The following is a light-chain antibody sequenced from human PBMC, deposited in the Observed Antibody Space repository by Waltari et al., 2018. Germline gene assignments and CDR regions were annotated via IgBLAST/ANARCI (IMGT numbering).Light chain of an antibody. Sequence: DIQMTQSPSSLSASVGVRVTITCQASQDIHNYLNWYQQKPGKAPKLLIYGASDLELGVPSRFSCSGSATDFTLTISSLQPEDVGTYYCQQYDNVPLTFGPGTKVDIK. CDR1: QDIHNY. CDR3: QQYDNVPLT. V-gene: IGKV1-33*01. CDR2: GAS. J-gene: IGKJ3*01.